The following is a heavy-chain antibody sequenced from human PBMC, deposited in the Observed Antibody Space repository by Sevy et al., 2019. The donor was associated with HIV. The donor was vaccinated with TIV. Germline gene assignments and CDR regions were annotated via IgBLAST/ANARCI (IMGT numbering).Heavy chain of an antibody. D-gene: IGHD1-26*01. CDR1: GGSISSYY. CDR3: ARELISGRYYGMDV. Sequence: SETLSLTCTVSGGSISSYYWNWIRQSPGKGLEWIGYIYYTGSTNYNPSLKSRVTISVDTSKHKFSLKLTSVTAADTAVYYCARELISGRYYGMDVWGQGTTVTVSS. CDR2: IYYTGST. J-gene: IGHJ6*02. V-gene: IGHV4-59*01.